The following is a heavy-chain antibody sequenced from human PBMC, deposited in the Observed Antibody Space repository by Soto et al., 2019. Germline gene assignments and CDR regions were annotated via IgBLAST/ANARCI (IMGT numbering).Heavy chain of an antibody. CDR3: TRVKGSSWSFDY. CDR1: GFTCGDYA. CDR2: IRSKAYGGTT. J-gene: IGHJ4*02. Sequence: GGSLRLSCTASGFTCGDYAMSWFRQAPGKGLEWVGFIRSKAYGGTTEYAASVKGRFTISRDDSKSIAYLQMNSLKTEDTAVYYCTRVKGSSWSFDYWGQGTLVTVSS. V-gene: IGHV3-49*03. D-gene: IGHD6-13*01.